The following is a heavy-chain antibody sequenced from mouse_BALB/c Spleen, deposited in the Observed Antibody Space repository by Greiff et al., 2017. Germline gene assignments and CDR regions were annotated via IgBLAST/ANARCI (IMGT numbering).Heavy chain of an antibody. Sequence: VHVKQSGAELVKPGASVKLSCTASGFNIKDTYMHWVKQRPEQGLEWIGRIDPANGNTKYDPKFQGKATITADTSSNTAYLQLSSLTSEDTAVYYCARCYDYDWFAYWGQGTLVTVSA. CDR3: ARCYDYDWFAY. CDR2: IDPANGNT. V-gene: IGHV14-3*02. CDR1: GFNIKDTY. D-gene: IGHD2-4*01. J-gene: IGHJ3*01.